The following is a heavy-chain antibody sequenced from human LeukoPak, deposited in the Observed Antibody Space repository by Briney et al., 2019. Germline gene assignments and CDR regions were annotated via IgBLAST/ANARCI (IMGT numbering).Heavy chain of an antibody. D-gene: IGHD3-22*01. CDR2: LSGDGSST. Sequence: GGSLRLSCVASGFTFSTYWMHWVRQAPGKGLLWVSRLSGDGSSTKYADSLKGRFTISRDNAKNTLYLQLNSLRDEDTAVYYCARDRSPYTTSAYYLDYWGQGTLVTVSS. V-gene: IGHV3-74*03. CDR1: GFTFSTYW. CDR3: ARDRSPYTTSAYYLDY. J-gene: IGHJ4*02.